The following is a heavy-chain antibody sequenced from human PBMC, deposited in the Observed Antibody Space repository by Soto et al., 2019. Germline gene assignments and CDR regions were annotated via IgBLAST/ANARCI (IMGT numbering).Heavy chain of an antibody. CDR3: ASDIAYFDS. V-gene: IGHV4-61*01. CDR1: GGSFKSGNYS. CDR2: VYHTGRT. D-gene: IGHD2-15*01. J-gene: IGHJ4*02. Sequence: QVQLQESGPGLVKPSETLSLTCTVSGGSFKSGNYSWSWIRQPPGNGLEWIGYVYHTGRTSYTPSLKSRVSISMDASKNQFSLNLDSVTAADTAVYFCASDIAYFDSWGQGTLVTVSS.